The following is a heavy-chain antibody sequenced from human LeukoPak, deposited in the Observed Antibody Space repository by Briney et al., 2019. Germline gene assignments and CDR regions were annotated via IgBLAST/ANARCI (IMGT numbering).Heavy chain of an antibody. V-gene: IGHV4-4*07. D-gene: IGHD6-13*01. J-gene: IGHJ4*02. CDR3: ASVAAAGFDY. CDR2: IYTSGST. Sequence: PSETLSLTCTVSGGSISSYYWSWIRQPAGKGLEWIGRIYTSGSTNYNPSLKSRVTMSVDTSKNQFSLKLSSVTAADTAVYYCASVAAAGFDYWAREPWSPSPQ. CDR1: GGSISSYY.